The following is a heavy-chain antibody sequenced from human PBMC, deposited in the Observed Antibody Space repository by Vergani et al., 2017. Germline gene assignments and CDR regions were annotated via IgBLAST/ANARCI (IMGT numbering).Heavy chain of an antibody. CDR2: IYYSGST. V-gene: IGHV4-39*01. D-gene: IGHD5-18*01. CDR3: ARRGIQLRSTLFDY. Sequence: QVQLQQWGAGLLKPSETLSLTCAVSGGSISSSSYYWGWIRQPPGKGLEWIGSIYYSGSTYYNPSLKSRVTISVDTSKNQFSLKLSSVTAADTAVYYCARRGIQLRSTLFDYWGQGTLVTVSS. CDR1: GGSISSSSYY. J-gene: IGHJ4*02.